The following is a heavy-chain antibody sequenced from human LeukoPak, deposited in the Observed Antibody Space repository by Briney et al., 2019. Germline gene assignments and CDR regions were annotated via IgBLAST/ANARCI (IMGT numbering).Heavy chain of an antibody. CDR3: ARARSGNYFDY. J-gene: IGHJ4*02. CDR2: ISSSSSTI. CDR1: GFTLSSVS. D-gene: IGHD3-3*01. V-gene: IGHV3-48*01. Sequence: GGSLRLSCAASGFTLSSVSMSWVRQAPGKGLEWISYISSSSSTIYYADSVKGRFTISRDNAKNSVYLQMNSLRAEDTAVYSCARARSGNYFDYWGQGTLVTVSS.